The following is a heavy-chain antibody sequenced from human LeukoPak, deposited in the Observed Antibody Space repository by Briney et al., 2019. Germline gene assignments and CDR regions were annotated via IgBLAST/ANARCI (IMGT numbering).Heavy chain of an antibody. Sequence: GAAGKVCCKGSGYSFTSYAMHWGRQAPGQGKGWMGWINAGNGDTKYSQKFQGRVTITRDTSASTAYMELSSLRSEDTAVYYCARGYCSSTSCYLGGNHWGQGTLVTGSS. CDR1: GYSFTSYA. J-gene: IGHJ5*02. CDR2: INAGNGDT. V-gene: IGHV1-3*01. D-gene: IGHD2-2*01. CDR3: ARGYCSSTSCYLGGNH.